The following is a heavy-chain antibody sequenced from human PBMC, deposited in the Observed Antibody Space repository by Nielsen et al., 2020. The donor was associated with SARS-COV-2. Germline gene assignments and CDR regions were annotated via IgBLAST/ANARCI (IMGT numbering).Heavy chain of an antibody. CDR1: GYTFTSYG. V-gene: IGHV1-46*01. D-gene: IGHD1-14*01. CDR2: INPSGGST. J-gene: IGHJ5*02. CDR3: ARSRTPYNWFDP. Sequence: ASVKVSCKASGYTFTSYGISWVRQAPGQGLEWMGIINPSGGSTSYAQKFQGRVTMTRDTSTSTVYMELSSLRSEDTAVYYCARSRTPYNWFDPWGQGTLVTVSS.